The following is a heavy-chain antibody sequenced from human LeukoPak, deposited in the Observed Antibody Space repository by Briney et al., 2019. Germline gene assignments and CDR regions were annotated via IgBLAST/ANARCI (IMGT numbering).Heavy chain of an antibody. J-gene: IGHJ4*02. Sequence: GESLQISCQGSGYSFTSYWIGWVRQMPGKGLEWMGIIYPGDSDTRYSPSFQGQVTISADKSISTAYLQWSSLKASDTAMYYCARSGVHYDFWSGYGNFDYWGQGTLVTVSS. CDR3: ARSGVHYDFWSGYGNFDY. CDR2: IYPGDSDT. CDR1: GYSFTSYW. V-gene: IGHV5-51*01. D-gene: IGHD3-3*01.